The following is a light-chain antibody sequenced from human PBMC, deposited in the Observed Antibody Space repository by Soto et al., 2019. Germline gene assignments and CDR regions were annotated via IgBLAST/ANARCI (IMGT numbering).Light chain of an antibody. CDR2: GAF. CDR3: QQYNKWEWT. V-gene: IGKV3-15*01. CDR1: QSVNNN. J-gene: IGKJ1*01. Sequence: EIVMTQSPATLSVSPVESATLSCRSSQSVNNNLAWHQQKPGQAPRRLIYGAFTRGTDIPARFSGSGSGQEFTLTVSSLQSEDFGVYYCQQYNKWEWTFGLGPKVEIK.